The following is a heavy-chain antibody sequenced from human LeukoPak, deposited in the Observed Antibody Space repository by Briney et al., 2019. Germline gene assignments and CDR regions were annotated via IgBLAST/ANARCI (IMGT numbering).Heavy chain of an antibody. J-gene: IGHJ5*02. CDR1: GHTFTGYY. D-gene: IGHD2-2*01. Sequence: ASVKVSCKASGHTFTGYYMHWVRQAPGQGLEWMGWINPNSGGTNYAQKFQGRVTMTRDTSISTAYMELSRLRSDDTAVYYCAADYCSSTSCHQNWFDPWGQGTLVTVSS. V-gene: IGHV1-2*02. CDR3: AADYCSSTSCHQNWFDP. CDR2: INPNSGGT.